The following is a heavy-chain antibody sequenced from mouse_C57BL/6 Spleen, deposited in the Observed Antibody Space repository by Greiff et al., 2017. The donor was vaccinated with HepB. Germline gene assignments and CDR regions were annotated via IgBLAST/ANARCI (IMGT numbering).Heavy chain of an antibody. J-gene: IGHJ1*03. Sequence: VQLQQSGAELAKPGASVKLSCKASGYTFTSYWMHWVKQRPGQGLEWIGYINPSSGYTKYNQKFKDKATLTADKSSSTAYMQLSSLTYEDSEVYYCAALLLLNFDVWGTGTTVTVSS. CDR3: AALLLLNFDV. CDR2: INPSSGYT. CDR1: GYTFTSYW. D-gene: IGHD1-1*01. V-gene: IGHV1-7*01.